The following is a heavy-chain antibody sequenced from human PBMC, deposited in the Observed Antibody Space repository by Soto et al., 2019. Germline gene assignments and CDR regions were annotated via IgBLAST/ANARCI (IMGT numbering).Heavy chain of an antibody. D-gene: IGHD6-13*01. CDR2: ISSSSTI. V-gene: IGHV3-48*01. CDR3: AREGSSWFNWFDP. CDR1: GFTFSSYS. J-gene: IGHJ5*02. Sequence: GGSLRLSCAASGFTFSSYSMNWVRQAPGKGLEWVSYISSSSTIYYADSVKGRFTISRDNAKNSLYLQMNSLRAEDTAVYYCAREGSSWFNWFDPWGQGTLVTVSS.